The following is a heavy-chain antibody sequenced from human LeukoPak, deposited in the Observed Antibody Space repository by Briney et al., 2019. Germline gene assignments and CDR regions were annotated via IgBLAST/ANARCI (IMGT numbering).Heavy chain of an antibody. CDR1: GGSISSSSYY. V-gene: IGHV4-31*03. CDR2: IYYSGST. CDR3: ARRYDPYGFDI. Sequence: KPSETLSLTCTVSGGSISSSSYYWGWIRQHPGKGLEWIGYIYYSGSTYYNPSLMSRVTISVDTSKSQFSLKLTSVTAADTAVYYCARRYDPYGFDIWGQGTMVTVSS. D-gene: IGHD2-2*01. J-gene: IGHJ3*02.